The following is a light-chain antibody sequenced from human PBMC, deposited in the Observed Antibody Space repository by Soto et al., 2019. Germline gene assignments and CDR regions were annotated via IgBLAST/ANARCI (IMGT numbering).Light chain of an antibody. V-gene: IGLV1-44*01. CDR3: AARDDSLNGWV. J-gene: IGLJ3*02. CDR1: SSNIGTNT. CDR2: SNN. Sequence: QSVLTQPPSASGTPGQRVTISCSGSSSNIGTNTVDWYQQLPGTAPKLLVNSNNQRPSGVPDRFSGSKSGTSASLAISGLQSEDGAYYYCAARDDSLNGWVFGGGTKLTVL.